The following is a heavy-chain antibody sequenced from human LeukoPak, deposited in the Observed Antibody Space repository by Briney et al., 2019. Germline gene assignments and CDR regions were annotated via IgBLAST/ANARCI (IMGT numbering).Heavy chain of an antibody. CDR2: FDPEDGET. CDR1: GYTLTELS. CDR3: ATTPPVADYYYYMEV. D-gene: IGHD4-23*01. Sequence: GASVKVSCKVSGYTLTELSMHWVRQAPGKGLEWMGGFDPEDGETIYAQKFQGRVAMTEDTSTDTAYMELSSLRSEDTAVYYCATTPPVADYYYYMEVWGKGTTVTVSS. J-gene: IGHJ6*03. V-gene: IGHV1-24*01.